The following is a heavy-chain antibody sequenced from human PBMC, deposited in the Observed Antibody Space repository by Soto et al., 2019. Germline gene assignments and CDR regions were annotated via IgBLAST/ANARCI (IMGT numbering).Heavy chain of an antibody. V-gene: IGHV6-1*01. D-gene: IGHD3-3*01. J-gene: IGHJ6*02. CDR3: TTGATSGRYVNYYYGMDV. CDR2: TYYRSKWYT. Sequence: PSQTLSLTCAISGDSVASNSAAWNWIRQSPSRGLEWLGRTYYRSKWYTDYAESVKSRITINPDTSKNQVSLQLKSVTPEDTAVYYCTTGATSGRYVNYYYGMDVWGQGTTVTVSS. CDR1: GDSVASNSAA.